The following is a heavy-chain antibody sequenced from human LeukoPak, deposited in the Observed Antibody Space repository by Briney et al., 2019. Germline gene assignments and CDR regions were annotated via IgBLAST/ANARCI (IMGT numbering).Heavy chain of an antibody. V-gene: IGHV4-59*01. J-gene: IGHJ4*02. CDR3: ARDGYDILTGYCPFDY. CDR2: IYYSGST. Sequence: SETLSLTCTVSGGSISSYYWSWIRQPPGKGLEWIGYIYYSGSTNYNPSLKSRVTISVDTSKNQFSLELSSVTAADTAVYYCARDGYDILTGYCPFDYWGQGTLVTVSS. D-gene: IGHD3-9*01. CDR1: GGSISSYY.